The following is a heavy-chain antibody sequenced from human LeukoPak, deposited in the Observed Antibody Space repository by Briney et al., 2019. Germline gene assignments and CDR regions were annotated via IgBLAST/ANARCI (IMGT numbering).Heavy chain of an antibody. D-gene: IGHD2-15*01. V-gene: IGHV3-11*04. CDR1: GFTFSDYY. CDR2: ISSSGSTI. CDR3: ARVVVSDPT. Sequence: KSGGSLRLSCAASGFTFSDYYMSWIRQAPGKGLEWVSYISSSGSTIYYADSVKGRFTIYRDNAKNPLYLQMNSLRADDTAVYYCARVVVSDPTWGQGTLVTVSS. J-gene: IGHJ5*02.